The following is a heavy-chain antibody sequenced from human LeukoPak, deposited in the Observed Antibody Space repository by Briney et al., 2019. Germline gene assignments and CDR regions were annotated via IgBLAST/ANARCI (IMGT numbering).Heavy chain of an antibody. CDR2: IYYSGST. D-gene: IGHD3-22*01. Sequence: SETLSLTCTVSGGSLSSYYWSWVRQPPGKGLEWSGDIYYSGSTNYNPSLTSGDTISVDTSKHQFSPKLSSVTAADTAVYYCAGSNYYDSSGYYYFDYWGQGTLVTVSS. J-gene: IGHJ4*02. V-gene: IGHV4-59*08. CDR3: AGSNYYDSSGYYYFDY. CDR1: GGSLSSYY.